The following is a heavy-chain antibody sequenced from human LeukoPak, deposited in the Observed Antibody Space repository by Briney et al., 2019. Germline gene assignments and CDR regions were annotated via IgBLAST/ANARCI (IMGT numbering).Heavy chain of an antibody. CDR2: IQYSGST. V-gene: IGHV4-59*01. J-gene: IGHJ4*02. CDR3: ARSHGLY. CDR1: GGSMNSYD. Sequence: PSETLSLTCSASGGSMNSYDWGWIRQPPGKGLEWIGYIQYSGSTKYNPSLRSRVTISLDTPKSQFSLKLSSVTAADTAVYYCARSHGLYWGQGTLVSVSS.